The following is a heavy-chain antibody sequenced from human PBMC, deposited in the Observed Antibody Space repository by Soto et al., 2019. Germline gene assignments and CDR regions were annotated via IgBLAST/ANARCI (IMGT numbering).Heavy chain of an antibody. D-gene: IGHD5-12*01. CDR2: INGDGSST. Sequence: EVQLVESGGGLVQPGGSLRLSCAAAGFTFNSNWMHWVRQAPGKGLVWVSRINGDGSSTFYADSVKGRFTVSRDNAKNTLYLQMNSLRAEDTAVYYCARGIQWRYGMDVWGQGTTVTVSS. J-gene: IGHJ6*02. CDR3: ARGIQWRYGMDV. V-gene: IGHV3-74*01. CDR1: GFTFNSNW.